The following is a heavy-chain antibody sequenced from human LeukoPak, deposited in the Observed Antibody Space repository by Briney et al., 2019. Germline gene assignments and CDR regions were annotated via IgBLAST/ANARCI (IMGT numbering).Heavy chain of an antibody. CDR1: W. J-gene: IGHJ4*02. CDR2: INREGNEK. Sequence: GGSLRLSCATFWMTWVRQVPGKGLEWVANINREGNEKYYVDSVKGRFTISRDNAKNSVDLQMDSLRVEGTAVYYCARVGTWELQRVFDFWGQGTLVTVSS. D-gene: IGHD1-26*01. CDR3: ARVGTWELQRVFDF. V-gene: IGHV3-7*01.